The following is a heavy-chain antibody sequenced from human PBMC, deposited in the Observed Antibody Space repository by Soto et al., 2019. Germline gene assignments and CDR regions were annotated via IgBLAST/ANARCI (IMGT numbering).Heavy chain of an antibody. D-gene: IGHD2-15*01. CDR3: ARLVVVAATAGVG. J-gene: IGHJ4*02. Sequence: SETLSLTCAVYGGSFSGYYWSWIRQPPGKGLEWIGEINHSGSTNYNPSLKSRVTISVDTSKNQFSLKLSSVTAADTAVYYCARLVVVAATAGVGWGQGTLVTVSS. V-gene: IGHV4-34*01. CDR2: INHSGST. CDR1: GGSFSGYY.